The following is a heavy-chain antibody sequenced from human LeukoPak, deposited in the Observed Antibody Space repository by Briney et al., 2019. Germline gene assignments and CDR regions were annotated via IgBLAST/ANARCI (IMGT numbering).Heavy chain of an antibody. V-gene: IGHV3-23*01. D-gene: IGHD3-9*01. CDR1: GVTFSSYA. Sequence: PGGSLRLSCAASGVTFSSYAMSWVRQAPGKGLEWVSAISGSGGSTYYADSVKGRFTISRDNSKNMLYLQMNSLRAEDTAVYYCAKVEGRGYYYILTGYPHFDYWGQGTLVTVSS. CDR3: AKVEGRGYYYILTGYPHFDY. J-gene: IGHJ4*02. CDR2: ISGSGGST.